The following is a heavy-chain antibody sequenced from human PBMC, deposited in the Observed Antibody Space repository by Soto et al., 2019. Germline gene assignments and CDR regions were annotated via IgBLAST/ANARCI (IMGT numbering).Heavy chain of an antibody. D-gene: IGHD2-21*01. CDR1: GDSISSTHW. Sequence: QVYLHQSGPGLVKPSGTLSLTCAVSGDSISSTHWWTWVRQTPGKGLEWIGEVYHSGSTSYNPSLKSRVTISVDESNNQFSLKLTSVTAADTAVYYCATLPPRIVVTVLPIPTWGQGTLVSVSS. CDR2: VYHSGST. J-gene: IGHJ5*02. V-gene: IGHV4-4*02. CDR3: ATLPPRIVVTVLPIPT.